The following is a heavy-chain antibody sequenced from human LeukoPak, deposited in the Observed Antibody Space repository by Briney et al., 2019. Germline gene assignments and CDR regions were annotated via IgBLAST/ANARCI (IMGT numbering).Heavy chain of an antibody. J-gene: IGHJ4*02. CDR2: ISGSGGST. CDR1: GFTFSSYG. V-gene: IGHV3-23*01. D-gene: IGHD6-13*01. Sequence: GGTLRLSCAASGFTFSSYGMSWVRQAPGKGLEWVSGISGSGGSTYYADSVKGRLTISRDNSKNTLYLQMNSLRVEDTAVYYCAKAQDGSSWYFDYWGQGTLVTVSS. CDR3: AKAQDGSSWYFDY.